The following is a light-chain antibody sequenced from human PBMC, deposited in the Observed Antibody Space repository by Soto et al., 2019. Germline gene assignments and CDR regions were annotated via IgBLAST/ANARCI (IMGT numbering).Light chain of an antibody. CDR2: LGS. V-gene: IGKV2-28*01. Sequence: DIVMTQSPLSLPVTPGEPSSIASSSSQSLLHSNGYNYLDWYLQKPGQSPQLLIYLGSYRASGVPDRFSGSGSGTDFTLKISRVEAEDVGVYYCMQALQTRTFGQGTKVDI. CDR1: QSLLHSNGYNY. J-gene: IGKJ1*01. CDR3: MQALQTRT.